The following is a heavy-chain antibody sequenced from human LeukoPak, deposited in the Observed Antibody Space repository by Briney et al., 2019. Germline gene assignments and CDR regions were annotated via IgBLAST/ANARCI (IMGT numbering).Heavy chain of an antibody. CDR1: GFTFSTYG. CDR2: IRYDGSNK. D-gene: IGHD3-22*01. V-gene: IGHV3-30*02. Sequence: PGGSLRLSCAASGFTFSTYGMHWVRQAPGKGLEWVAFIRYDGSNKYYADSVKGRYSISRDNSKNTVYLQMNSLRAEDTAIYYCAKDEDYYDSSGYLGFDYWGQGTLVTVSS. CDR3: AKDEDYYDSSGYLGFDY. J-gene: IGHJ4*02.